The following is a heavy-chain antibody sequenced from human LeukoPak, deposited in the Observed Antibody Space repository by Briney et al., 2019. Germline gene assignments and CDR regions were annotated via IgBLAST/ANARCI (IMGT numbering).Heavy chain of an antibody. J-gene: IGHJ4*02. D-gene: IGHD3-10*01. CDR1: GFSLTTSGVG. CDR2: IYWDDDK. Sequence: ESGPTLVKPTQALTLTCTFSGFSLTTSGVGVGWIRQPPGKALEWLALIYWDDDKRYSPSLESRLTIAKDTSKNQVVLTLTNMDPVDTATYFCALSRYYGSGNFYVDYWGRGTLVTVSS. V-gene: IGHV2-5*02. CDR3: ALSRYYGSGNFYVDY.